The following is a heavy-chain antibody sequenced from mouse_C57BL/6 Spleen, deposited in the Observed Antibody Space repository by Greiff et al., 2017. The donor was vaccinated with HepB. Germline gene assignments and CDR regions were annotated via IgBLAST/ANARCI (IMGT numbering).Heavy chain of an antibody. Sequence: QVQLQQPGAELVRPGSSVKLSCKASGYTFTSYWMHWVKQRPIQGLEWIGNIDPSDSETHYNQKFKDKATLTVDKSSSTAYMQLSSLTSEDSAVYYCAREYGNYPFAYWGQRTLVTVSA. J-gene: IGHJ3*01. CDR3: AREYGNYPFAY. CDR1: GYTFTSYW. D-gene: IGHD2-10*02. CDR2: IDPSDSET. V-gene: IGHV1-52*01.